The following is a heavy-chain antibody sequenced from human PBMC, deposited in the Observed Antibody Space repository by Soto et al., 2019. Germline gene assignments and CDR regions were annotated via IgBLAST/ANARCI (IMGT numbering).Heavy chain of an antibody. Sequence: QVQLVQSGAEVKKPGSSVKVSCKASGGTFSSYAISWVRQAPGQGLEWMGGMILIFGTANYAQKFQGRVTITADDSTSTADTELSSLRSEDTAVYYCARGGRGYSSGWYYFDYWGQGTLVTVSS. CDR2: MILIFGTA. CDR1: GGTFSSYA. CDR3: ARGGRGYSSGWYYFDY. J-gene: IGHJ4*02. V-gene: IGHV1-69*01. D-gene: IGHD6-19*01.